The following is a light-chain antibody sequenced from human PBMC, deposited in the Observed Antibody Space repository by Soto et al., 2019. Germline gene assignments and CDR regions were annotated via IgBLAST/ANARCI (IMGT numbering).Light chain of an antibody. CDR1: SGSIANNY. CDR2: EDN. Sequence: NFMLTQPHSVSESPGKTVTISCTRSSGSIANNYVQWYQQRPGSSPSLIIFEDNQRPSGVPDRFSGSIDSSSNSASLIISGLKTEDEADYYCQSYDISTLWVFGGGTKLTVL. J-gene: IGLJ3*02. V-gene: IGLV6-57*01. CDR3: QSYDISTLWV.